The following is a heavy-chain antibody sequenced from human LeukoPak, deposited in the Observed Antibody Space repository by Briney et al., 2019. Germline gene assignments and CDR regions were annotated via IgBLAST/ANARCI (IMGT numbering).Heavy chain of an antibody. J-gene: IGHJ3*02. V-gene: IGHV1-69*05. CDR3: ARATYYDSSGYYDAFDI. CDR2: IIPIFGTA. Sequence: SVKVSCKASGGTFSSYAIGWVRQAPGQGLEWMGGIIPIFGTANYAQKFQGRVTITTDESTSTAYMELNSLRSEDTAVYYCARATYYDSSGYYDAFDIWGQGTMVTVSS. CDR1: GGTFSSYA. D-gene: IGHD3-22*01.